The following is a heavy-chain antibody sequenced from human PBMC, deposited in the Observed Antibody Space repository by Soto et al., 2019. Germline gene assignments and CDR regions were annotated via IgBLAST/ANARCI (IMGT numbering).Heavy chain of an antibody. Sequence: ASVKVSCKASGITFTSYDINWVRQATGHGLEWMGWINPNSGNIGYAQKFQGRVTMTRDTAIRTAYMEVSRLRSDDTAVYYCARGRASGSYYLLDYWGQGTLVTVSS. J-gene: IGHJ4*02. V-gene: IGHV1-8*01. CDR3: ARGRASGSYYLLDY. CDR1: GITFTSYD. D-gene: IGHD3-10*01. CDR2: INPNSGNI.